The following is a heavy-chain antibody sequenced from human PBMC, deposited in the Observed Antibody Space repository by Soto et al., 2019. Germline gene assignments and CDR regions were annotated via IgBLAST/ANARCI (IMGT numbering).Heavy chain of an antibody. CDR3: VRRHVSATGIDWFDP. Sequence: ASVTVSCKASGYTFTSYGIHWVRQAPGQRLEWMGWINAANGDTKYSPKFQGRVTITRDTSASTAYMKLSSLRSEDTAVYYCVRRHVSATGIDWFDPWGQGTLVTVSS. CDR1: GYTFTSYG. D-gene: IGHD6-13*01. CDR2: INAANGDT. V-gene: IGHV1-3*01. J-gene: IGHJ5*02.